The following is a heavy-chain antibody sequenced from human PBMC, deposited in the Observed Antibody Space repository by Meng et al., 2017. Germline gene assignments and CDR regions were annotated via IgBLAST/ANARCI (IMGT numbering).Heavy chain of an antibody. J-gene: IGHJ4*02. CDR2: INVYSGIT. V-gene: IGHV1-18*01. CDR1: GYTLSSDG. Sequence: GQLVQSGAVVKKPGSSVQASCDPPGYTLSSDGFAWVRQTPEQGLEWLGWINVYSGITNYAQKFQGRVTMTTDTSTRTGYMELTSLTSDDTATYYCATRGNPYLNCWGQGTLVTVSS. CDR3: ATRGNPYLNC.